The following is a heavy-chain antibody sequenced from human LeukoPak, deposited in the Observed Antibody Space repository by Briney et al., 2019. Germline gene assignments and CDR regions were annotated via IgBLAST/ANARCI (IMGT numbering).Heavy chain of an antibody. CDR2: ISGSGGST. V-gene: IGHV3-23*01. J-gene: IGHJ4*02. CDR3: AKPVPIVVVPAAINQDY. Sequence: PGGSLRLSCAGSGFTFSSYAMSWVRQAPGKGLEWVSAISGSGGSTYYADSVKGRFTISRDNSKNTLYLQMNSLRAEDTAVYYCAKPVPIVVVPAAINQDYWGQGTLVTVSS. CDR1: GFTFSSYA. D-gene: IGHD2-2*02.